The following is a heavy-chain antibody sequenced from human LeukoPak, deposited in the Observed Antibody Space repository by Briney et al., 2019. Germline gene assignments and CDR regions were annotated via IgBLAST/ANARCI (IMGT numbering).Heavy chain of an antibody. D-gene: IGHD3-3*01. J-gene: IGHJ6*02. Sequence: ASVKVSCKASAYTFTSYGISWVRQAPGQGLEWMGWISAHNGNTNYAQKFQGRVTMTTDTPTRTAYMELRSLRADDTAVYYCARDLYDFWSGYYYYYGMDVWGQGTTVTVSS. CDR3: ARDLYDFWSGYYYYYGMDV. V-gene: IGHV1-18*01. CDR2: ISAHNGNT. CDR1: AYTFTSYG.